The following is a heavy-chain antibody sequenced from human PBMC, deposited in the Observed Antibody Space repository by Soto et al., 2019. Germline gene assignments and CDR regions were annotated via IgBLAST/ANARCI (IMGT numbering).Heavy chain of an antibody. CDR2: ISSSTTVI. Sequence: EVQLVESGGGLVQPGGSLRLSCAASGFTFTSYSMNWVRQAPGKGLEWVSYISSSTTVIYYADSVKGRFTISRDNALNSLDLQINRLRGEDRAVYLCARRALFESGGIGYWGHGSLVTGSA. V-gene: IGHV3-48*01. CDR3: ARRALFESGGIGY. CDR1: GFTFTSYS. D-gene: IGHD3-10*01. J-gene: IGHJ4*01.